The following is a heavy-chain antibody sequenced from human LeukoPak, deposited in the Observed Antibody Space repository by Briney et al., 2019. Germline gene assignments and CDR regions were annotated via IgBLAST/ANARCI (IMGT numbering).Heavy chain of an antibody. J-gene: IGHJ4*02. D-gene: IGHD6-19*01. CDR2: ISYDGSNK. Sequence: GGSLRLSCAASGFTFSSYGMHWVRQAPGKGLEWVAVISYDGSNKYYADSVKGRFTISRDNSKNTLYLQMNSLRAEDTAVYYCAKDDRGRIAVAGYLDYWGQGTLVTVSS. CDR1: GFTFSSYG. CDR3: AKDDRGRIAVAGYLDY. V-gene: IGHV3-30*18.